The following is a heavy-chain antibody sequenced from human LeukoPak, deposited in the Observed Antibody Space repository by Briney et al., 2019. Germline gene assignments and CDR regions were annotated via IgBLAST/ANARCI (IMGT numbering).Heavy chain of an antibody. CDR2: ISYDGSNK. V-gene: IGHV3-30*03. D-gene: IGHD6-19*01. J-gene: IGHJ4*02. Sequence: QPGGSLRLSCAASGFTFSSYGMHWVRQAPGKGLEWVAVISYDGSNKYYADSVKGRFTISRDNSKNTLYLQMNSLRAEDTAVYYCARSAYSSGSPFDYWGQGTLVTVSS. CDR3: ARSAYSSGSPFDY. CDR1: GFTFSSYG.